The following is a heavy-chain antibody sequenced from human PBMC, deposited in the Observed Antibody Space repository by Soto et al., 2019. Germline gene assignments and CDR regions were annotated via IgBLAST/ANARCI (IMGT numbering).Heavy chain of an antibody. Sequence: GGSLRLSWAASGFTFSRYAMSWVRQAPGKGLEWVSAITGGGSSTYYADSVKGRFTISRDNSKNTLSLQMNGLRAEDTAVYYCAKGSAAARPYYFVYWGQGALVTVSS. V-gene: IGHV3-23*01. CDR3: AKGSAAARPYYFVY. J-gene: IGHJ4*02. CDR1: GFTFSRYA. CDR2: ITGGGSST. D-gene: IGHD6-13*01.